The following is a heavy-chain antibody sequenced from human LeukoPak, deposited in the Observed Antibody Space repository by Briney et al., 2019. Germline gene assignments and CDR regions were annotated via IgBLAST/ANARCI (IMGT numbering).Heavy chain of an antibody. CDR1: GFTFSSYD. CDR2: IGKTEDADA. V-gene: IGHV3-13*04. Sequence: GSLRLSCAASGFTFSSYDMHWVRQATGEGLEWVSGIGKTEDADAFYSGSVKGRFTISRENAKNSLYLQMNSLRAGDTAVYYCTRGAAGFDFWGQGTRVIVSS. D-gene: IGHD6-13*01. CDR3: TRGAAGFDF. J-gene: IGHJ4*02.